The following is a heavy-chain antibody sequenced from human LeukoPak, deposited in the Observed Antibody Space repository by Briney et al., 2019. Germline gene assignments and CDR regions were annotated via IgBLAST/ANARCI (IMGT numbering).Heavy chain of an antibody. CDR2: INHSGST. Sequence: SETLSLTCAVYGGSFSGYYWSWIRQPPGKWLEWIGEINHSGSTNYNPSLKSRVTISVDTSKNQFSLKLSSVTAADTAVYYCARGPDYYDSSGSFDYWGQGTLVTVSS. D-gene: IGHD3-22*01. J-gene: IGHJ4*02. V-gene: IGHV4-34*01. CDR1: GGSFSGYY. CDR3: ARGPDYYDSSGSFDY.